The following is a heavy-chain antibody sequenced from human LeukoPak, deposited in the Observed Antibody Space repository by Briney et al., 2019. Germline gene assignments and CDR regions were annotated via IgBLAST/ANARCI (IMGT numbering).Heavy chain of an antibody. CDR1: GFTFSNYG. D-gene: IGHD6-19*01. CDR3: ARDPRGIAVAGTLDY. J-gene: IGHJ4*02. CDR2: IWYDGTKK. Sequence: GGSLRLSCAASGFTFSNYGMHWVRQAPGKGLEWVAVIWYDGTKKYYAGSVKGRFTISRDNSKNTVYLQMHSLRAEDTAVYYCARDPRGIAVAGTLDYWGQGTLVTVSS. V-gene: IGHV3-33*08.